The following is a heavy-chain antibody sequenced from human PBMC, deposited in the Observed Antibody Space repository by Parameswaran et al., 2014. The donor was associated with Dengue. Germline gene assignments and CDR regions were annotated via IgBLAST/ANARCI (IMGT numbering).Heavy chain of an antibody. J-gene: IGHJ4*02. CDR2: INPYNDNT. D-gene: IGHD2-2*03. CDR3: ARERGYFIDSNSFTFFDH. V-gene: IGHV1-18*01. Sequence: WVRQAPGQGLEWLGSINPYNDNTNYAQRLQGRVTMTTDTSTTTAYMELRSLRSGDTAVYYCARERGYFIDSNSFTFFDHWGQGTLVTVSS.